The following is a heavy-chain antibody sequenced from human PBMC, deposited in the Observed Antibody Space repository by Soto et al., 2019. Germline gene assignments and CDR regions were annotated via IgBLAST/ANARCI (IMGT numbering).Heavy chain of an antibody. Sequence: QVQLVQSGAEVKKPGSSMKVSCKTSGGTFSNYYISWVRQAPGHGLEWMGDIIPMFDTPKYAQKFQGRVTITADESTSAAYMELSSLRAEDTAVYYCARGYSPGYFDYWGQGTLITVSS. J-gene: IGHJ4*02. CDR3: ARGYSPGYFDY. V-gene: IGHV1-69*01. CDR1: GGTFSNYY. D-gene: IGHD1-20*01. CDR2: IIPMFDTP.